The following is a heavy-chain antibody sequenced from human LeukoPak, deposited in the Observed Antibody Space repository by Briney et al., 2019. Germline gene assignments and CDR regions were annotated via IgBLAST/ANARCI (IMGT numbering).Heavy chain of an antibody. V-gene: IGHV3-23*01. J-gene: IGHJ4*02. D-gene: IGHD5-12*01. CDR1: GLTFNSYA. CDR2: ISGSGGST. Sequence: PGGSLRLSCAASGLTFNSYAMSWVRQAPGKGLEWVSAISGSGGSTYYADSVKGRFTISRDNSKNTLYLQMNSLRAEDTAIYYCAKDDAWLRFLYWGQGTLVTVSS. CDR3: AKDDAWLRFLY.